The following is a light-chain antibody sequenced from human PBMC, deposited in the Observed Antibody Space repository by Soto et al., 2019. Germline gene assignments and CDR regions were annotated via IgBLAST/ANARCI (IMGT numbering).Light chain of an antibody. CDR3: QRYGSSPLYA. J-gene: IGKJ2*01. CDR1: QTINTEF. V-gene: IGKV3-20*01. CDR2: GTS. Sequence: EIVLTQSPGTLSLSPGERATFSCRTSQTINTEFLAWYQQRPGLAPRLLIHGTSNRATGIPDRFSGSGSGTDFTLTLSALEPEDVAVYYYQRYGSSPLYAFGQGTKLEI.